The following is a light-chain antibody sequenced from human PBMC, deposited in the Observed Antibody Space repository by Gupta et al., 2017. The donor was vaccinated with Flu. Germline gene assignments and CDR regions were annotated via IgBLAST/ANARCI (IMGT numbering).Light chain of an antibody. CDR1: SRDIGGNNY. CDR3: CSYGINDV. Sequence: QSALTQPPSASGSPGQSVAISCTGTSRDIGGNNYVSWYQQHPGKAPKLMIYEVNKRPSGVQDRFSGSKSGNTASRTVSGLQAEDEADYYCCSYGINDVFGSGTKVTVL. J-gene: IGLJ1*01. V-gene: IGLV2-8*01. CDR2: EVN.